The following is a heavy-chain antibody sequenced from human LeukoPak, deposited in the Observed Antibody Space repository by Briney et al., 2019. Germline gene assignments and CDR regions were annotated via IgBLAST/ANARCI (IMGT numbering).Heavy chain of an antibody. J-gene: IGHJ4*02. Sequence: SETLSLTCTVSGGSISTYYWSWIRQPPGKGLEWIGYIYYSGRTNYNPSLKSRITISVDTSKNQFSLKLTSVTAADTAVYYCARGRGAMGYYFDYWGQGTLVTVSS. V-gene: IGHV4-59*01. CDR1: GGSISTYY. CDR3: ARGRGAMGYYFDY. CDR2: IYYSGRT. D-gene: IGHD5-18*01.